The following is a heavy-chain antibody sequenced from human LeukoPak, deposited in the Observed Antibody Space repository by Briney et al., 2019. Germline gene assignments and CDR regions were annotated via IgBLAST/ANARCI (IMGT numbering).Heavy chain of an antibody. CDR2: IIPILGIA. CDR3: AREVGSITIFGGSYPGYYYGMDV. D-gene: IGHD3-3*01. V-gene: IGHV1-69*04. J-gene: IGHJ6*02. Sequence: GASVKVSCKASGGTFSSYAISWVRQAPGQGLEWMGRIIPILGIANYAQKLQGRVAMTTDTSTSTAYMELRSLRSDDTAVYYCAREVGSITIFGGSYPGYYYGMDVWGQGTTVTVSS. CDR1: GGTFSSYA.